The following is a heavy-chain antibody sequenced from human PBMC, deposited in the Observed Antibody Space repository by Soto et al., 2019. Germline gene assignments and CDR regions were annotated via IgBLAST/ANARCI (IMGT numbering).Heavy chain of an antibody. CDR1: GGSISSGGYY. J-gene: IGHJ6*02. D-gene: IGHD1-26*01. CDR2: IYYSGST. CDR3: ARDYSGSRGYYYYGMDV. Sequence: SETLSLTCTVSGGSISSGGYYWSWIRQHPGKGLEWIGYIYYSGSTYYNPSLKSRVTISVDTSKNQFSLKLGSVTAADTAVYYCARDYSGSRGYYYYGMDVWGQGTTVTVSS. V-gene: IGHV4-31*03.